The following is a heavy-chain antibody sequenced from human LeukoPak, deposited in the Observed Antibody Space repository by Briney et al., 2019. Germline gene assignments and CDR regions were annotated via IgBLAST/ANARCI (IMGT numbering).Heavy chain of an antibody. V-gene: IGHV4-59*01. D-gene: IGHD6-6*01. CDR3: ARGSPYSSSFCFDY. CDR2: IYYSGST. J-gene: IGHJ4*02. CDR1: GGSISSYY. Sequence: SETLSLTCTVSGGSISSYYWSWIRQPPGKGLERIGYIYYSGSTNYNPSLKSRVTISVDTSKNQFSLKLSSVTAADTAVYYCARGSPYSSSFCFDYWGQGTLVTVSS.